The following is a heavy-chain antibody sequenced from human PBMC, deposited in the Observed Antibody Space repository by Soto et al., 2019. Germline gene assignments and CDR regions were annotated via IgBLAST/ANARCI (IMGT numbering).Heavy chain of an antibody. CDR1: SGSFSSYH. Sequence: QVQLQESGPGLVKPSETLSLTCTVSSGSFSSYHWCWIRQPPGEGLEWVGHIFYSGYTDYNPSLKSRVTISVDTSKNQFSLRLSSVTVADTAVYYCAARSMVRGVIIYYWGQGTLVTVSS. J-gene: IGHJ4*02. CDR2: IFYSGYT. CDR3: AARSMVRGVIIYY. D-gene: IGHD3-10*01. V-gene: IGHV4-59*01.